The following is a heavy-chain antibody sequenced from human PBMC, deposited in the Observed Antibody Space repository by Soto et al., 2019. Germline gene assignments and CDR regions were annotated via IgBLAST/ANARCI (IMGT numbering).Heavy chain of an antibody. D-gene: IGHD2-8*01. J-gene: IGHJ6*02. CDR1: GFTFSSYG. CDR2: ISYDGSNK. V-gene: IGHV3-30*18. Sequence: GGSLRLSCAASGFTFSSYGMHWVRQAPGKGLEWVAVISYDGSNKYYADSVKGRFTISRDNSKNTLYLQMNSLRAEDTAVYYCAKDYAMAPYYYYYYGMDVWGQGTTVTV. CDR3: AKDYAMAPYYYYYYGMDV.